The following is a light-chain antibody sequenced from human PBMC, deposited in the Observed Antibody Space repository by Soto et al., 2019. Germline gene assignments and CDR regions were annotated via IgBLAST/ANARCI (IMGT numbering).Light chain of an antibody. V-gene: IGKV3-20*01. Sequence: EIVLTQSPGTLSLSPGQRATLSCRASQSVSSSSLAWYQQKPGQAPRLLIYSASGRATGIPDRFSGSGSGTDFTLTISRLEPEDFAVYYCHQYGISPWTFGQGTKVEIK. CDR1: QSVSSSS. J-gene: IGKJ1*01. CDR2: SAS. CDR3: HQYGISPWT.